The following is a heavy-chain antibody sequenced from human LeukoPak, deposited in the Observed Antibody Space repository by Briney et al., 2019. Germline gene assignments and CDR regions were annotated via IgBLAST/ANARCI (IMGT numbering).Heavy chain of an antibody. CDR2: INHSGST. J-gene: IGHJ6*03. V-gene: IGHV4-34*01. CDR3: ARVGCSSSSCNVSYYYHYYYMDV. Sequence: PSETLSLTCAVYGGSFSGYYWSWLRQPPGKGLEWIGEINHSGSTHYNPSPKSRVTSPVDTSKNQFSLKVTSVPAADTAVYYCARVGCSSSSCNVSYYYHYYYMDVWGKGTTVTVSS. CDR1: GGSFSGYY. D-gene: IGHD2-2*01.